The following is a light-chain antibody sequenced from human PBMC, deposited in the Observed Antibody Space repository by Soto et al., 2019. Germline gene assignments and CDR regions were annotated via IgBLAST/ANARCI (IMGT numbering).Light chain of an antibody. Sequence: QSVLTQPASVSGSPVQSITISCTGTSSDVVGYNYVSWYQHHPGKAPKLMIYDVSNRPSGVSNRFSGSKSGNTASLTISGLQPEDEADYYCCSYTTSNTRQIVFGTGAQLTVL. V-gene: IGLV2-14*03. CDR3: CSYTTSNTRQIV. CDR1: SSDVVGYNY. CDR2: DVS. J-gene: IGLJ1*01.